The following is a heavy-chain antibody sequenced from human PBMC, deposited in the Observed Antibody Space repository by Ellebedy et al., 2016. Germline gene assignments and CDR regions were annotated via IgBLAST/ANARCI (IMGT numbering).Heavy chain of an antibody. CDR1: GGSISGDAYF. J-gene: IGHJ4*02. CDR2: IYHSGST. Sequence: SETLSLTXPVSGGSISGDAYFWSWVRQPPGKGLEWIGYIYHSGSTYYNPSLKSRVTISVDRSKNQVSLKLNSVTAADTAVYYCARGGYYYDSSFDSWGQGTLVTVSS. V-gene: IGHV4-30-2*01. CDR3: ARGGYYYDSSFDS. D-gene: IGHD3-22*01.